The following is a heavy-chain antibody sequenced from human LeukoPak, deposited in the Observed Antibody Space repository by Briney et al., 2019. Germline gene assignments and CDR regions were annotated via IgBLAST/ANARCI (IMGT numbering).Heavy chain of an antibody. Sequence: SETLSLTCTVSGGSISSSSYYWGWIRQPPRKGLEWIGSIYYSGSTYYNPSLKSRVTISVDTSKNHFSLKLSSFTAADTAVYYCAKDTYDFCRWVSESWGQGTLVTVSS. V-gene: IGHV4-39*07. D-gene: IGHD3-3*01. CDR2: IYYSGST. CDR3: AKDTYDFCRWVSES. CDR1: GGSISSSSYY. J-gene: IGHJ4*02.